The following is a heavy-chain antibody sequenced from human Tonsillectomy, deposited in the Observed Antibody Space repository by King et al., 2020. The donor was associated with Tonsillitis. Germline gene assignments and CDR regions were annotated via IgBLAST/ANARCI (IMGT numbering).Heavy chain of an antibody. J-gene: IGHJ6*02. CDR3: TSLSDV. D-gene: IGHD2/OR15-2a*01. V-gene: IGHV3-73*02. CDR2: IRSKANSYAT. Sequence: VQLVESGGGLVQPGGSLKLSCAASGFTFSGSAMHWVRQASGKGLDWFGRIRSKANSYATAYAASVKGRFTISRDDSKNTAYLQMNSLKTEDTAVYYCTSLSDVWGQGTTVTVSS. CDR1: GFTFSGSA.